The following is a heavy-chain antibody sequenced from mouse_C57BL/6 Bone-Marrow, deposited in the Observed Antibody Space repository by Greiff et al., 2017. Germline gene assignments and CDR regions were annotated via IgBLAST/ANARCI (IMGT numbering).Heavy chain of an antibody. CDR3: ARRCYGSSYGFAH. CDR2: INPGNGGT. J-gene: IGHJ3*01. Sequence: VQLQQSGAELVKPGASVKLSCKASGYTFTSYWMDWVKQRPGQGLEWIGNINPGNGGTNYNEKFKGKATLTADKSSSTAYIQLSSLTSEDSAVYYCARRCYGSSYGFAHCGQGTLVTVSP. CDR1: GYTFTSYW. V-gene: IGHV1-53*01. D-gene: IGHD1-1*01.